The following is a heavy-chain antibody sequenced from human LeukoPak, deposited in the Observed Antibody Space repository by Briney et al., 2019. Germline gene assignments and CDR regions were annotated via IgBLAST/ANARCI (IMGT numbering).Heavy chain of an antibody. V-gene: IGHV4-4*02. CDR1: GGSISSSNW. Sequence: SGTLSLTCAVSGGSISSSNWWSWVRQPPGKGLEWIGEIYHSGSTNYNPSLKSRVTISVDKSKNQFSLKLGSVTAAVTAVYYCARRRGQGSGSYFHYYYYGMDVWGQGTTVTVSS. CDR3: ARRRGQGSGSYFHYYYYGMDV. J-gene: IGHJ6*02. D-gene: IGHD3-10*01. CDR2: IYHSGST.